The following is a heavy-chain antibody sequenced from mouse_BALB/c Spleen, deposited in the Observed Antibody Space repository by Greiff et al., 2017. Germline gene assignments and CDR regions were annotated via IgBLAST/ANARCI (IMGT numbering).Heavy chain of an antibody. D-gene: IGHD1-1*01. CDR1: GFNIKDYY. V-gene: IGHV14-4*02. Sequence: EVHLVESGAELVRSGASVKLSCTASGFNIKDYYMHWVKQRPEQGLEWIGWIDPENGDTEYAPKFQGKATMTADTSSNTAYLQLSSLTSEDTAVYYCNAFSGSSPWFAYWGQGTLVTVSA. J-gene: IGHJ3*01. CDR3: NAFSGSSPWFAY. CDR2: IDPENGDT.